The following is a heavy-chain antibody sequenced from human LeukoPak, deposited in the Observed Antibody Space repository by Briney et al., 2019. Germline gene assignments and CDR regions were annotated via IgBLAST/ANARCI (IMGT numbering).Heavy chain of an antibody. V-gene: IGHV3-48*04. CDR3: AREVDDYVWGSYRYPDSFDY. CDR1: GFSFTTYG. D-gene: IGHD3-16*02. J-gene: IGHJ4*02. CDR2: ISSSGSTI. Sequence: GGSLRLSCAASGFSFTTYGMHWVRQAPGKGLEWVSYISSSGSTIYYADSVKGRFTISRDNAKNSLYLQMNSLRAEDTAVYYCAREVDDYVWGSYRYPDSFDYWGQGTLVTVSS.